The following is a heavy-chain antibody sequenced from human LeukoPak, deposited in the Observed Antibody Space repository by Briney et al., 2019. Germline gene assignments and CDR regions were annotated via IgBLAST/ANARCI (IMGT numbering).Heavy chain of an antibody. CDR1: GYTLTELS. CDR2: FDPEDGET. D-gene: IGHD6-19*01. Sequence: ASVKVSCTVSGYTLTELSMHWVRQAPGKGLERMGGFDPEDGETIYAQKFQGRVTMTEDTSTDTAYMTLSSLRSEDTAVYYCATGGGRVAVAGYFDYWGPGTLVTVSS. J-gene: IGHJ4*02. V-gene: IGHV1-24*01. CDR3: ATGGGRVAVAGYFDY.